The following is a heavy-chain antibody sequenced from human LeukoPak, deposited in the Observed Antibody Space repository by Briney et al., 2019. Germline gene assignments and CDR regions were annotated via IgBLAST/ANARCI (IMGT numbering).Heavy chain of an antibody. V-gene: IGHV4-39*07. CDR1: GGSISSSSYY. D-gene: IGHD3-10*01. CDR3: ARTLVRGRASDY. CDR2: IYYSGST. J-gene: IGHJ4*02. Sequence: SETLSLTCTVSGGSISSSSYYWGWIRQPPGKGLEWIGSIYYSGSTDYNPSLKSRVTISVDTSKTQFSLNLSSVTAADTAVYYCARTLVRGRASDYWGQGTLVTVSS.